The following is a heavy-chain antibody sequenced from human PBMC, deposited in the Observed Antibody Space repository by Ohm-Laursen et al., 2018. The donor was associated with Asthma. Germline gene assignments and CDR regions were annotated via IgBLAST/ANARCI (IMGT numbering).Heavy chain of an antibody. CDR1: GGTFSSYA. D-gene: IGHD3-22*01. J-gene: IGHJ4*02. Sequence: SVKVSCKASGGTFSSYAINWVRQAPGQGLEWVGAIIPIFDIPNYAEKFQGRVTITADKSTSTAYMELSSLRSEDTAVYYCARDHSSGCSFSFDYWGQGTLVTVSS. CDR3: ARDHSSGCSFSFDY. V-gene: IGHV1-69*10. CDR2: IIPIFDIP.